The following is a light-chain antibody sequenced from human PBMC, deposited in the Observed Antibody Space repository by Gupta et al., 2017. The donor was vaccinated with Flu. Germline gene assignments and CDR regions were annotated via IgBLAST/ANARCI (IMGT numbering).Light chain of an antibody. Sequence: DIVLTQSPDSLAVSLGERATINCKSSQSVLYSSDNKNYLNWYQQKPGQPPKLLVSWASTRESGVPERFSGSGSGTDFTLTISSLQAEDVAVYYCQQDYNTPRTFGQGTKVEIK. CDR2: WAS. V-gene: IGKV4-1*01. CDR1: QSVLYSSDNKNY. J-gene: IGKJ1*01. CDR3: QQDYNTPRT.